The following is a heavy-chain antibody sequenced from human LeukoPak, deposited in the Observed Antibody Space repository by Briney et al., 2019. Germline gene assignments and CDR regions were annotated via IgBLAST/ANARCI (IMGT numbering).Heavy chain of an antibody. V-gene: IGHV4-4*07. CDR2: ISSSGNT. D-gene: IGHD5-24*01. Sequence: SETLSLTCSVSGGSLSYFYWSWIRQAAGKGLEWIGRISSSGNTDYNASLKSRVTMSVDTSKNQLSLKVISVTAADTAVYYCARSKDIRMGSKRGIEMDYWGQGTLVTVSS. CDR1: GGSLSYFY. J-gene: IGHJ4*02. CDR3: ARSKDIRMGSKRGIEMDY.